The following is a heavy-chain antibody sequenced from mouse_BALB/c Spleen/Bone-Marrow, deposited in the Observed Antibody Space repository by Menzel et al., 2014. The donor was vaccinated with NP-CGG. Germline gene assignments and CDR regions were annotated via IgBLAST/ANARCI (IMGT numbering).Heavy chain of an antibody. CDR3: AGDDYDDQYYFDY. V-gene: IGHV5-6-5*01. CDR1: GFTFSSYA. D-gene: IGHD2-4*01. CDR2: ISSGGST. J-gene: IGHJ2*01. Sequence: EVKLMESGGGLVKPGGSLKLSCAASGFTFSSYAMSWVRRTPEKRLEWVASISSGGSTYYPDSVKGRFTISRDNARNILYLQMSSLRSEDTAMYYCAGDDYDDQYYFDYWGQGTTLTVSS.